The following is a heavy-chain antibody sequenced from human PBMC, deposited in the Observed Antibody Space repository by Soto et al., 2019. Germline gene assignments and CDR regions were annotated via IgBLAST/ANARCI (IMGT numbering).Heavy chain of an antibody. Sequence: PGGSLRLSCAASGFTFSSYAMHWVRQAPGKGLEWVAVISYDGSNKYYADSVKGRFTISRDNSKNTLYLQMNSLRAEDTAVYYCAREVTEVVRGVYFDYWGQGTLVTVS. V-gene: IGHV3-30-3*01. CDR2: ISYDGSNK. CDR3: AREVTEVVRGVYFDY. J-gene: IGHJ4*02. D-gene: IGHD3-10*01. CDR1: GFTFSSYA.